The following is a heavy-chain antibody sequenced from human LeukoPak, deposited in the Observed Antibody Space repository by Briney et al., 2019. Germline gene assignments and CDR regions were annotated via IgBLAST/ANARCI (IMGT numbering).Heavy chain of an antibody. J-gene: IGHJ4*02. CDR1: GGSISSSNW. CDR3: AREPTYYDILTGYYFDY. V-gene: IGHV4-4*02. D-gene: IGHD3-9*01. CDR2: IYHSGST. Sequence: SGTLSLTCAVSGGSISSSNWWSWVRQPPGKGLEWIGEIYHSGSTNYNPSLKSRVTISVDKSKNQFSLKLSSVTAADTAVYYCAREPTYYDILTGYYFDYWGQGTLVTVSS.